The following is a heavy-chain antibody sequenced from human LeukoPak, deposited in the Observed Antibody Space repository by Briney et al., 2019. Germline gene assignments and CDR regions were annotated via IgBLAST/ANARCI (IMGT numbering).Heavy chain of an antibody. Sequence: GESLKISCKGSGYNFANYWIGWVRQMPGKGLEWMGIIFPGDSDARYSPSFQGQATISADKSISTAYLQWSSLKASDTAMYYCAKLLSSGSYSSHWFDPWGQGTLVTVSS. CDR3: AKLLSSGSYSSHWFDP. CDR2: IFPGDSDA. V-gene: IGHV5-51*01. CDR1: GYNFANYW. D-gene: IGHD3-22*01. J-gene: IGHJ5*02.